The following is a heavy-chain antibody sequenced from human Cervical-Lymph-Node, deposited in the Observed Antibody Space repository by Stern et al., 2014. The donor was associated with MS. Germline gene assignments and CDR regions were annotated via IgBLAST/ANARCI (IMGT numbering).Heavy chain of an antibody. Sequence: VQLVQSGAEVKKPGESLKISCKGSGYNFRSYWIAWVRQTPGRGLEWMGIVNPSDSDTRYSPSFQGQVTVSADKSIDTAYLQWTSLKASDNAIYYCARRLGAAAATNFDFWGQGTLVTVSS. V-gene: IGHV5-51*01. CDR2: VNPSDSDT. D-gene: IGHD6-13*01. CDR3: ARRLGAAAATNFDF. CDR1: GYNFRSYW. J-gene: IGHJ4*02.